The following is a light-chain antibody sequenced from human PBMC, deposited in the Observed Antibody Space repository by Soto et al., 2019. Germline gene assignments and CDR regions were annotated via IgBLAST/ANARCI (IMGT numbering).Light chain of an antibody. V-gene: IGKV3-20*01. CDR2: DTS. Sequence: ENVLTQSPGTLSLSPGERATLSCRASQSLNSNFLAWYQRKPGQAHRLLIFDTSSRASGIPDRFSGSGSGTDFTLTINSLEHEDFAVYYCQQYDSSPGTFGQGTKVEIK. CDR3: QQYDSSPGT. J-gene: IGKJ1*01. CDR1: QSLNSNF.